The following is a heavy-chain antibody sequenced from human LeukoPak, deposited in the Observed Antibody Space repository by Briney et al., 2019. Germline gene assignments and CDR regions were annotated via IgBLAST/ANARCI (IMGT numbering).Heavy chain of an antibody. V-gene: IGHV4-59*01. J-gene: IGHJ4*02. CDR2: IYYSGST. D-gene: IGHD6-13*01. Sequence: SETLSLTCTVSGGSISSYYWSWIRQPPGKGLEWIGYIYYSGSTNYNPSLKSRVTISVDTSKNQFSLKLSSVTAADTAVYYCARGTTWSKFDYWGQGTLVTVSS. CDR1: GGSISSYY. CDR3: ARGTTWSKFDY.